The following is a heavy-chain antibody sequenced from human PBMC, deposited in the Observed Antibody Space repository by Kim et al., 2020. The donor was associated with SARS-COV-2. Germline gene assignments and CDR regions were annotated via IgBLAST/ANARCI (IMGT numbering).Heavy chain of an antibody. J-gene: IGHJ4*02. CDR3: AREALVGATDY. Sequence: SETLSLTCTVSGYSISSGYYWGWIRQPPGKGLEWIGSIYHSGSTYYNPSLKSRVTISVDTSKNQFSLKLSSVTAADTAVYYCAREALVGATDYWGQGTLVTVSS. V-gene: IGHV4-38-2*02. D-gene: IGHD1-26*01. CDR1: GYSISSGYY. CDR2: IYHSGST.